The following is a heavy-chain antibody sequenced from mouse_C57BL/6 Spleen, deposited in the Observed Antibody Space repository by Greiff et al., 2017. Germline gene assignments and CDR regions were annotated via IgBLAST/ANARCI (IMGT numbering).Heavy chain of an antibody. CDR2: INPSNGGT. J-gene: IGHJ4*01. CDR1: GYTFTSYW. D-gene: IGHD3-2*02. Sequence: VKLQQPGTELVKPGASVKLSCKASGYTFTSYWMHWVKQRPGQGLEWIGNINPSNGGTNYNEKFKSKATLTVDKSSSTAYMQLSSLTSEDSAVYYCARQLRLYYAMDYWGQGTSVTVSS. V-gene: IGHV1-53*01. CDR3: ARQLRLYYAMDY.